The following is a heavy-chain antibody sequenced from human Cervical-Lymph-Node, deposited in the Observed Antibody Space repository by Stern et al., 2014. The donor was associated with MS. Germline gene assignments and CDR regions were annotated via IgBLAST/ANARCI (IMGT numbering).Heavy chain of an antibody. J-gene: IGHJ6*02. D-gene: IGHD2-2*01. CDR3: TRYCSSSSCSEVGMDV. Sequence: QVQLVESGPGLVKPSQTLSLTCTVSGGSIRSGGFYWTWIRQHPGKGLEWIGYIYYSGHTYYNPSLKSRITISVDTSKNQFSLKMSSVTAADTAVYYCTRYCSSSSCSEVGMDVWGQGNTVTVYS. V-gene: IGHV4-31*03. CDR2: IYYSGHT. CDR1: GGSIRSGGFY.